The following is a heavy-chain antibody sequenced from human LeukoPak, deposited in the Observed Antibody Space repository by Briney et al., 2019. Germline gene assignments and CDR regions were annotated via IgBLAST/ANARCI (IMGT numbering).Heavy chain of an antibody. CDR3: AGGSGSYMGDAFGI. CDR2: IKQDGSEK. CDR1: GFTFSSYW. Sequence: PGGSLRLSCAASGFTFSSYWMSWVRQAPGKGLEWVANIKQDGSEKYYVDYVKGRFTISRDNAKNSLYLQMNSLRAEDTAVYYCAGGSGSYMGDAFGIWGQGTMVTVSS. V-gene: IGHV3-7*01. D-gene: IGHD1-26*01. J-gene: IGHJ3*02.